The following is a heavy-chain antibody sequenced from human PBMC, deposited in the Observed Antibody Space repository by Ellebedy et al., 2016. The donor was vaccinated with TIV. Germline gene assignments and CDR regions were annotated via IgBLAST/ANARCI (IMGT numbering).Heavy chain of an antibody. CDR1: RYTFTGYY. CDR2: INPNSGGT. CDR3: ARSGHYYDSSGYYSP. V-gene: IGHV1-2*02. Sequence: ASVKVSXKASRYTFTGYYMHWVRQAPGQGLEWMGWINPNSGGTNYAQKFQGRVTMTRDTSISTAYMELSRLRSDDTAVYYCARSGHYYDSSGYYSPWGQGTLVTVSS. J-gene: IGHJ5*02. D-gene: IGHD3-22*01.